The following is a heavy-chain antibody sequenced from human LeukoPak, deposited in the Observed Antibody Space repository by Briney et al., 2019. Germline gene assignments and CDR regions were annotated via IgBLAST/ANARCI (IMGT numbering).Heavy chain of an antibody. CDR3: AKVRGSYYDSSGLDY. CDR2: ISWNSGSI. J-gene: IGHJ4*02. V-gene: IGHV3-9*01. CDR1: GFTFDDYA. Sequence: GRSLGLSCAASGFTFDDYAMHWVRQAPGKGLEWVSGISWNSGSIGYADSVKGRFTISRDNANNSLYLQMNSLRAEDTALYYCAKVRGSYYDSSGLDYWGQGTLVTVSS. D-gene: IGHD3-22*01.